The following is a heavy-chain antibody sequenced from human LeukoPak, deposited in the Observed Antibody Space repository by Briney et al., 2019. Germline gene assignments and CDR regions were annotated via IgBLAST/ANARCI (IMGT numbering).Heavy chain of an antibody. V-gene: IGHV1-2*02. CDR3: ARDRGFRGRFEDY. Sequence: ASVKVSCKASGYTFTSYGISWVRQAPGQGLEWMGWINPNSGDTNYAQKFQGRVTMTRDTSISTAYMELSRLRSDDTAVYYCARDRGFRGRFEDYWGQGTLVTVSS. D-gene: IGHD2-15*01. J-gene: IGHJ4*02. CDR1: GYTFTSYG. CDR2: INPNSGDT.